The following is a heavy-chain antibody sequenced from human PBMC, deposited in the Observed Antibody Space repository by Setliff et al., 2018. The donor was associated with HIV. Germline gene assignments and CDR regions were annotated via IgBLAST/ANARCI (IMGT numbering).Heavy chain of an antibody. V-gene: IGHV3-48*01. J-gene: IGHJ4*02. CDR2: ISSSGNTR. Sequence: GGSLRLSCAASGFTFSAYRMNWVRQAPGKGLEWVSSISSSGNTRYYADSVKGRFTISRDDSKSTLYLQMNSLKTEDTAVYYCVAVTSLGGFKVLGSWGQGTLVTVSS. CDR3: VAVTSLGGFKVLGS. CDR1: GFTFSAYR. D-gene: IGHD3-16*01.